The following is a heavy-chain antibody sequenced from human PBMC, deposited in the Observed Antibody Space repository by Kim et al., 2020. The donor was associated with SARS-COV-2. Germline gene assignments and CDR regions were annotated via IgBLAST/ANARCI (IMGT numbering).Heavy chain of an antibody. CDR2: NK. D-gene: IGHD2-21*01. J-gene: IGHJ6*02. Sequence: NKHHADTVKARVTISRDNSKNPLYLQMNSLRAEDTAVYYCAKDPGSACMDVWGQGTTVTVSS. CDR3: AKDPGSACMDV. V-gene: IGHV3-30-3*02.